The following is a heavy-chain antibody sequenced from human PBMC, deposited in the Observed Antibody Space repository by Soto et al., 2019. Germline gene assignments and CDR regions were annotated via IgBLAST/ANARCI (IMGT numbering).Heavy chain of an antibody. CDR1: GYSISAYY. CDR2: IDPKNGGT. CDR3: GRDDYGIFPY. J-gene: IGHJ4*02. Sequence: GASVKVSCKASGYSISAYYIHWVRQAPGQGLEWMGWIDPKNGGTVSAQKFQGGLTMTRDTSISTVYMDLSGLTSDDTALYYCGRDDYGIFPYWGQGSLVTVSS. V-gene: IGHV1-2*02. D-gene: IGHD3-10*01.